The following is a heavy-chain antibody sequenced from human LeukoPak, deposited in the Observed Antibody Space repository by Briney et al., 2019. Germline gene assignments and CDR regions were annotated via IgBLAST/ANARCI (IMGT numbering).Heavy chain of an antibody. J-gene: IGHJ4*02. V-gene: IGHV3-30*04. Sequence: GGSLRLSCAASGFTFRHYAVHWVRQAPGRGLEWVAVLSFDGAHKYYAESVKGRFTISRDNSNNTLFLQMDSLRIEDTALYYCVRARAGGLDYWGQGTLSPSP. D-gene: IGHD3-16*01. CDR1: GFTFRHYA. CDR3: VRARAGGLDY. CDR2: LSFDGAHK.